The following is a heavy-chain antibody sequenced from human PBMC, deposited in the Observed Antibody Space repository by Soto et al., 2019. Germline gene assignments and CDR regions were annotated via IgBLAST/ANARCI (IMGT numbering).Heavy chain of an antibody. Sequence: EVQLVESGGGLVKPGGSLRLSCAASGFTFSSYSMNWVRQAPGKGLEWVSSISSSSSYIYYADSVKGRFTISRDNAKNSLYRQMNSLRAEDTAVYYCARVDYGDPACDYWGQGTLVTVSS. D-gene: IGHD4-17*01. V-gene: IGHV3-21*01. CDR1: GFTFSSYS. J-gene: IGHJ4*02. CDR3: ARVDYGDPACDY. CDR2: ISSSSSYI.